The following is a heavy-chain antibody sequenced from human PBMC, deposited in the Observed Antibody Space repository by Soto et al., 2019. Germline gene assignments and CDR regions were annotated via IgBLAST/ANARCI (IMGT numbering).Heavy chain of an antibody. CDR1: GFTFNSYL. Sequence: GASLSLSCAASGFTFNSYLMNWGRQTPGKGLEWVANMSPDGNWKRYVESVKGRFTISRATANTTLYVHMKSMTADDAAVYFWAVWGSSNPWGQGTLVTVSS. CDR3: AVWGSSNP. CDR2: MSPDGNWK. V-gene: IGHV3-7*01. J-gene: IGHJ5*02. D-gene: IGHD3-16*01.